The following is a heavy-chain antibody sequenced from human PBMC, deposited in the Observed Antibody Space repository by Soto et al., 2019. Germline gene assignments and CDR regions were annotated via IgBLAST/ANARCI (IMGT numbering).Heavy chain of an antibody. CDR2: ISSNSAYI. CDR1: GXTFRSFT. V-gene: IGHV3-21*01. Sequence: LRLSCAASGXTFRSFTMNWVRQAPGKGLEWVSTISSNSAYIYYTDALRGRFTISRDNAKNSLHLQMNSLRAEDTAVYYCTRDASRDSSARGWFDPWGPGTLVTVS. D-gene: IGHD6-13*01. CDR3: TRDASRDSSARGWFDP. J-gene: IGHJ5*02.